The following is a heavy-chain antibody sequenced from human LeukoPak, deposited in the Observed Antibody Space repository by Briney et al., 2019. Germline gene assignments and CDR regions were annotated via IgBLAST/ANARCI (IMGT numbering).Heavy chain of an antibody. CDR2: IYYSGST. Sequence: PSETLSLTCTVSGGSISSYYWSWIRQPPGKGLEWIGYIYYSGSTNYNPSPKSRVTISVDTSKDQFSLKLSSVTAADTAVYYCARDQDYYGSGSYGPDHWGQGILVTVSS. J-gene: IGHJ5*02. D-gene: IGHD3-10*01. CDR3: ARDQDYYGSGSYGPDH. V-gene: IGHV4-59*01. CDR1: GGSISSYY.